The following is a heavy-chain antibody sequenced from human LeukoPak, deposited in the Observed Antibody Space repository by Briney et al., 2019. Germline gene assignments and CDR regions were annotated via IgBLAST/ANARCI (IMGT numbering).Heavy chain of an antibody. CDR3: ARLLVTSGVYFDY. D-gene: IGHD4-23*01. V-gene: IGHV4-34*01. Sequence: SETLSLTCAVYGGSFSGYYWSWIRQPPGKGLEWIGEINHSGSTNYNPSLKSRVTISVDTSKNQFSLKLSSVTAADTAVYYCARLLVTSGVYFDYWGQGSLVMVSS. CDR1: GGSFSGYY. CDR2: INHSGST. J-gene: IGHJ4*02.